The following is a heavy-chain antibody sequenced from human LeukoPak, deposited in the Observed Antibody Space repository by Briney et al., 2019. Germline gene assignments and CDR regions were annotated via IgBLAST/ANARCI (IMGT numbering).Heavy chain of an antibody. V-gene: IGHV4-34*01. Sequence: KPSETLSLTCAVYGGSFSGYYWSWIRQPPGKGLEWIGEINHSGSTNYNPSLKSRVTISVDTSKNQFSLKLSSVTAADTAVYYCASRRDCPESTSCSDYWGQGTLVTVSS. J-gene: IGHJ4*02. CDR2: INHSGST. CDR1: GGSFSGYY. D-gene: IGHD2-2*01. CDR3: ASRRDCPESTSCSDY.